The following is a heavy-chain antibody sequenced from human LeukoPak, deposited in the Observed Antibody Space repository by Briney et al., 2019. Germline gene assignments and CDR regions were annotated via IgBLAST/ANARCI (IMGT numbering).Heavy chain of an antibody. Sequence: SETLSLTCAVYGGSFSGYYWSWIRQPPGKGLEWIGEINHSGSTNYNPSLKSRVTISVDTSKNQFSLKLSSVTAADTAVYYCARTYSSSWYPSNWFGPWGQGTLVTVSS. D-gene: IGHD6-13*01. J-gene: IGHJ5*02. V-gene: IGHV4-34*01. CDR3: ARTYSSSWYPSNWFGP. CDR1: GGSFSGYY. CDR2: INHSGST.